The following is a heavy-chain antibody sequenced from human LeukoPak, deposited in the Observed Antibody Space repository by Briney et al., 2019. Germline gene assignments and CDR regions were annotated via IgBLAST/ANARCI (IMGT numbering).Heavy chain of an antibody. J-gene: IGHJ4*02. D-gene: IGHD3-3*01. CDR3: ARANDFWSGYYTSAFDY. Sequence: HSGASLRLSCAASGFTFRSYAMSWVRQAPGKGLEWVSAISGSGGSTYYADSVKGRFTISRDNSKNTLYLQMNSLRAEDTAVYYCARANDFWSGYYTSAFDYWGQGTLVTVSS. V-gene: IGHV3-23*01. CDR1: GFTFRSYA. CDR2: ISGSGGST.